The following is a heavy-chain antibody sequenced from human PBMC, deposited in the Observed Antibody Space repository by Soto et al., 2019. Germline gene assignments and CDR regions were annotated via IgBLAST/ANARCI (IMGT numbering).Heavy chain of an antibody. CDR2: ISSSSSTI. V-gene: IGHV3-48*02. J-gene: IGHJ3*02. CDR1: GFTFSSYS. Sequence: GGSLRLSCAASGFTFSSYSMNWVRQAPGKGLEWVSYISSSSSTIYYADSVKGRFTISRDNAKNSLYLQMNSLRDEDTAVYYCARGRKQLESVDDAFDIWGQGTMVTVSS. D-gene: IGHD6-13*01. CDR3: ARGRKQLESVDDAFDI.